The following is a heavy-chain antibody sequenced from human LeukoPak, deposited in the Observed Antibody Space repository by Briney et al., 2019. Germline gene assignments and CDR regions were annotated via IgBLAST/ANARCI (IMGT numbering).Heavy chain of an antibody. V-gene: IGHV1-24*01. D-gene: IGHD6-19*01. CDR1: GYTLTELS. CDR2: FDPEDGET. J-gene: IGHJ5*02. Sequence: ASVKVSCTVSGYTLTELSMHWVRQAPGKGLEWMGGFDPEDGETIYAQKFQGRVTMTEDTSTDTAYMELSSLRSEDTAVYYCATDPLRNRYSSGWYNWFDPWGQGTLVIVSS. CDR3: ATDPLRNRYSSGWYNWFDP.